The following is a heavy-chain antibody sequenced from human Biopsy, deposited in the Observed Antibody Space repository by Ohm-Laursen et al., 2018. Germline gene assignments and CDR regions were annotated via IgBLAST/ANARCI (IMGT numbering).Heavy chain of an antibody. D-gene: IGHD3-9*01. J-gene: IGHJ2*01. CDR2: ISYNERT. Sequence: SETLSLTCSVSVASVKTSGYFWAWIRQRPGRGLEWIGYISYNERTHYNPSLTSRLAISFDTSNNRISLQLRSVSVADTAVYYCVREPKTGTAEAWYFDLWGRGPPVTVPS. V-gene: IGHV4-31*03. CDR1: VASVKTSGYF. CDR3: VREPKTGTAEAWYFDL.